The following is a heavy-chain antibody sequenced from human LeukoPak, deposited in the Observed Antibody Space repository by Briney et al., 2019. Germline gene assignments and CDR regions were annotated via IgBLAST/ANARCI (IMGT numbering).Heavy chain of an antibody. Sequence: SETLSLTCTVSGGSVSSGSSYWSWIRQPPGKGLEWIGSMYYLGSTNYNPSLKSRVTISIDRSQNQFSLRLTSVTAADTAVYYCARDSDGSGWYAFDYWGQGTLVTVSS. V-gene: IGHV4-61*01. D-gene: IGHD6-19*01. CDR2: MYYLGST. J-gene: IGHJ4*02. CDR1: GGSVSSGSSY. CDR3: ARDSDGSGWYAFDY.